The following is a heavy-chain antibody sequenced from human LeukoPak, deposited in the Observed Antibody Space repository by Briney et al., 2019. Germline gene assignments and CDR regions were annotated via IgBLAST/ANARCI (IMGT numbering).Heavy chain of an antibody. CDR3: AREWELSAFDI. V-gene: IGHV1-69*13. CDR1: GYTFTGYY. Sequence: SVKVSCKASGYTFTGYYMHWVRQAPGQGLEWMGWIIPIFGTANYAQKFQGRVTITADESTSTAYMELSSLRSEDTAVYYCAREWELSAFDIWGQGTMVTVSS. CDR2: IIPIFGTA. J-gene: IGHJ3*02. D-gene: IGHD1-26*01.